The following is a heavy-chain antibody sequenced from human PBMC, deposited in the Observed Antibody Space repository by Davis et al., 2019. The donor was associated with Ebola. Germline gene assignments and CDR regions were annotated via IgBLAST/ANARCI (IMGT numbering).Heavy chain of an antibody. D-gene: IGHD3-10*01. CDR2: MNPNSGNT. CDR3: ARGLLWFGKRYYYGMDV. J-gene: IGHJ6*04. V-gene: IGHV1-8*02. Sequence: AASVKVSCKASGYTFTSYGISWVRQAPGQGLEWMGWMNPNSGNTGYAQKFQGRVTMTRNTSISTAYMELSSLRSEDTAVYYCARGLLWFGKRYYYGMDVWGKGTTVTVSS. CDR1: GYTFTSYG.